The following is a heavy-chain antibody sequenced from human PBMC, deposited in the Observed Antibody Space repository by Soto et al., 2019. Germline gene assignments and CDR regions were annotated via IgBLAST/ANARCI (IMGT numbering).Heavy chain of an antibody. CDR2: ISSRSDI. Sequence: PGGSLRLSCVGSGFTFSTYSIDWVRQAPGKGLEWVSSISSRSDIYYADSVKGRFTISRDNAKNSVSLQMNSLRAEDTAVYYCAREYTAWPLAYGLDVWGQGTTVTVSS. CDR1: GFTFSTYS. J-gene: IGHJ6*02. CDR3: AREYTAWPLAYGLDV. D-gene: IGHD2-2*02. V-gene: IGHV3-21*01.